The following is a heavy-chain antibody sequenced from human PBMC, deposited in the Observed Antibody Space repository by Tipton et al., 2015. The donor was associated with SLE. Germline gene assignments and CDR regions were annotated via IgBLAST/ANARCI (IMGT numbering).Heavy chain of an antibody. CDR2: IYSSGIT. J-gene: IGHJ5*02. Sequence: TLSLTCTVSGGSISSYYWSWIRQPAGKGLEWIGRIYSSGITNYNPSLKSRVTMSVDTSKNQFSLKLSSVTAADTAVYYCARDFRADGEWFDPWGQGTLVTVSS. CDR1: GGSISSYY. CDR3: ARDFRADGEWFDP. V-gene: IGHV4-4*07. D-gene: IGHD5-24*01.